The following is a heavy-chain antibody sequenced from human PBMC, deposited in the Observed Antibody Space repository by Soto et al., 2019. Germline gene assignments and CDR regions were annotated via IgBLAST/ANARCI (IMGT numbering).Heavy chain of an antibody. V-gene: IGHV1-2*04. Sequence: ASVKVSCKASGYSFTDYHIHWVRQAPGQGLEWLGRINPKSGGTSTAQKFQGWVTMTTDTSISTASMELTRLTPDDTAIYYGARGDSTDCSNGVCSFFYNHDMDVWGQGTTVTVSS. CDR2: INPKSGGT. J-gene: IGHJ6*02. D-gene: IGHD2-8*01. CDR3: ARGDSTDCSNGVCSFFYNHDMDV. CDR1: GYSFTDYH.